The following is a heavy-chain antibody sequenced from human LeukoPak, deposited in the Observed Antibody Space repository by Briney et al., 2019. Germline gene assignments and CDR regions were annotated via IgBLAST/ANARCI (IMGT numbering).Heavy chain of an antibody. CDR1: GGSISSYY. V-gene: IGHV4-59*01. CDR3: ASATRLYYYMDV. J-gene: IGHJ6*03. Sequence: SETLSLTCTVSGGSISSYYWSWIRQPPGKGLEWIGYIYYSGSTNYNPSLKSRATISVDTSKNQFSLKLSSVTAADTAVYYCASATRLYYYMDVWGKGTTVTVSS. CDR2: IYYSGST.